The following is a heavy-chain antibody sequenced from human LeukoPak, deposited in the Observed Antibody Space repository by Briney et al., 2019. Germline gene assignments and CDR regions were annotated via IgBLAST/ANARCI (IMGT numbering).Heavy chain of an antibody. Sequence: ASVKVSCKASGGTFSSYAISWARQAPGQGLEWMGRIIPILGIANYAQKFQGRVTITADKSTSTAYMELSSLRSEDTAVYYCARVRAGATTSGAFDIWGQGTMVTVSS. V-gene: IGHV1-69*04. CDR3: ARVRAGATTSGAFDI. D-gene: IGHD1-26*01. J-gene: IGHJ3*02. CDR2: IIPILGIA. CDR1: GGTFSSYA.